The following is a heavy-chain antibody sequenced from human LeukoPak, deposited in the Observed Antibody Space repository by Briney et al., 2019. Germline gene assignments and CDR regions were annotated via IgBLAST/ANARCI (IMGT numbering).Heavy chain of an antibody. CDR3: ARLEHNTFDY. CDR1: GASISSYY. D-gene: IGHD1-1*01. CDR2: ISYSGST. V-gene: IGHV4-59*01. J-gene: IGHJ4*02. Sequence: SETLSLTCTVSGASISSYYWSWIRQPPGKGPYYIAYISYSGSTTYNPSLQSRVTISLDTSKNQFSLKLSSVTAADAAVYYCARLEHNTFDYWGQGSLVTVSS.